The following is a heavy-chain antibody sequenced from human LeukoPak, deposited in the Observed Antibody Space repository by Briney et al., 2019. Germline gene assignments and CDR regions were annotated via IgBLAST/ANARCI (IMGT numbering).Heavy chain of an antibody. D-gene: IGHD2-15*01. CDR1: GFTVSNNY. J-gene: IGHJ4*02. CDR2: IYSGGST. CDR3: AKDRGRTWVQVAN. V-gene: IGHV3-53*01. Sequence: GGSLRLSCAASGFTVSNNYMSWVRQAPGKGLEWVSIIYSGGSTYYADSVKGRFTISRDNSKNTLYLQMNSLRVEDTAVYYCAKDRGRTWVQVANWGQGTLVTVSS.